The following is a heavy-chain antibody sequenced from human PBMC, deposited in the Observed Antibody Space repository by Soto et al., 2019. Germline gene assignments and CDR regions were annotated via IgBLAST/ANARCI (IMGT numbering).Heavy chain of an antibody. Sequence: QVQLQESGPGLVKPSGTVSLTCAVSGDSVSSPYYWCWVRQPPGKGLEWIGEVFHTGTTSYNPSLRSRVTISMDKSINQFSLDLSSVTAADTAVYYCARSAGWYAVHSWGPGTLVIVSS. D-gene: IGHD6-19*01. CDR2: VFHTGTT. J-gene: IGHJ5*01. CDR1: GDSVSSPYY. CDR3: ARSAGWYAVHS. V-gene: IGHV4-4*02.